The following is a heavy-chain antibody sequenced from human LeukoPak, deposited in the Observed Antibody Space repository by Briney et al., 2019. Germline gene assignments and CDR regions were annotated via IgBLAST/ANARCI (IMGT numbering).Heavy chain of an antibody. CDR1: GYTFTSYY. D-gene: IGHD6-13*01. CDR3: ATWGSSSSPLPGMDV. V-gene: IGHV1-46*01. Sequence: GASVKVSCKASGYTFTSYYMHWVRQAPGQGLGWMGIINPRDASTTYAQKFQGRVTMTRDTSTRTAYMDLSSLRSEDTAVYYCATWGSSSSPLPGMDVWGQGTTVTVSS. CDR2: INPRDAST. J-gene: IGHJ6*02.